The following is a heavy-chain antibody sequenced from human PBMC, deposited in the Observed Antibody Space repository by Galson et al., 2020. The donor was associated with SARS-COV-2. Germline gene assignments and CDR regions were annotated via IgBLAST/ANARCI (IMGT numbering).Heavy chain of an antibody. CDR2: ISHSGGT. V-gene: IGHV4-30-2*01. D-gene: IGHD4-17*01. CDR3: ARLHYGEYAPEAFDI. Sequence: LSLTCAVSGTSISSGSYSWNWIRPPPGKGLDWIGYISHSGGTYYNPSLKSRVTISGDRSKNQFSLRLSSVTAADTAVYYCARLHYGEYAPEAFDIWGPGTRVTVAS. CDR1: GTSISSGSYS. J-gene: IGHJ3*02.